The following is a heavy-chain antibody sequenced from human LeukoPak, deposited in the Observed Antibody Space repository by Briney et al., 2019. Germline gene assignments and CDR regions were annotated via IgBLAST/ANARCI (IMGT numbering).Heavy chain of an antibody. Sequence: ASEKVSCKSSGYTFTLYYIHWVRQAPGQGLEWMGIISPTGGTTNYAQKFQGRVTMTRDMSTSTVYMDLSNLRSDDTAVYYCARSSGNYFDYWGQGTLVTVSS. D-gene: IGHD1-26*01. CDR2: ISPTGGTT. V-gene: IGHV1-46*01. J-gene: IGHJ4*02. CDR3: ARSSGNYFDY. CDR1: GYTFTLYY.